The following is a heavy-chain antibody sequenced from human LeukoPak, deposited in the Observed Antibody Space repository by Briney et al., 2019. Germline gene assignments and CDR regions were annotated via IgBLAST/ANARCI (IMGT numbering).Heavy chain of an antibody. J-gene: IGHJ4*02. CDR2: ISSSSSYI. CDR1: GFTFSSYS. Sequence: TGGSLRLSCAASGFTFSSYSMTWVRQAPGKGLEWVSSISSSSSYIYYADSVKGRFTISRDNAKNSLYLQMNSLRAEDTAVYYCARRGYGQNDYWGQGTLVTVSS. V-gene: IGHV3-21*01. D-gene: IGHD5-18*01. CDR3: ARRGYGQNDY.